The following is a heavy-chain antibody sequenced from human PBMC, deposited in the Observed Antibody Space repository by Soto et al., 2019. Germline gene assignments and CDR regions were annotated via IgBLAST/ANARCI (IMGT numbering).Heavy chain of an antibody. Sequence: ASVKVSCKASGYTFTSYAMHWVRQAPGQGLEWMGWINAGNGNTKYSQKFQGRVTITRDTSASTAYMELSSLRSEDTAVYYCARSGDILTGYYTLLLLLYGMDVWGQGTTVTVSS. CDR1: GYTFTSYA. D-gene: IGHD3-9*01. CDR2: INAGNGNT. J-gene: IGHJ6*02. CDR3: ARSGDILTGYYTLLLLLYGMDV. V-gene: IGHV1-3*01.